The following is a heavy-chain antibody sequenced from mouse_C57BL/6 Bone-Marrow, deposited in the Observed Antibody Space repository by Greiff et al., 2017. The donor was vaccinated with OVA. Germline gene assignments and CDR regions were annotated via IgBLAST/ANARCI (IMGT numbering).Heavy chain of an antibody. D-gene: IGHD1-1*01. CDR1: GFSFTSYG. CDR3: ARKGYYGSRTWFAY. Sequence: QVQLQQSGPGLVQPSQSLSITCTVSGFSFTSYGVHWVRQSPGKGLEWLGVIWSGGSTDYNAAFISRLSISKDNSKSQVFFKMNILQSDDTAIYYCARKGYYGSRTWFAYWGQGTLVTVSA. J-gene: IGHJ3*01. V-gene: IGHV2-2*01. CDR2: IWSGGST.